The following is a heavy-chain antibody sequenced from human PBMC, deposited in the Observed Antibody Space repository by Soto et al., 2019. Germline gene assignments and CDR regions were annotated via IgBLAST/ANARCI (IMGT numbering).Heavy chain of an antibody. Sequence: SVKVSCKASGGTFRSSAISWVRQAPGRGLEWVGGIIPMFGTANYAQRLELSVTITADESANTVYMELIRLRPEDTAVYYCARPETTGPPTGYYYGMDVWGQGTTVTVSS. CDR1: GGTFRSSA. CDR2: IIPMFGTA. V-gene: IGHV1-69*13. CDR3: ARPETTGPPTGYYYGMDV. J-gene: IGHJ6*02. D-gene: IGHD4-4*01.